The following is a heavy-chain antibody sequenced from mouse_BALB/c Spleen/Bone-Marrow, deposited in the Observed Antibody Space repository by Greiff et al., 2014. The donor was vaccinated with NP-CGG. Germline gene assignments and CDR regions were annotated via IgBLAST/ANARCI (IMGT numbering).Heavy chain of an antibody. CDR3: ARRDYGPFYALDY. V-gene: IGHV1-4*01. CDR2: INPSSGYT. CDR1: GYTFTSFT. D-gene: IGHD1-2*01. Sequence: LVESGAELARPGASVKMPCKASGYTFTSFTIHWVKQRPGQGLEWIGYINPSSGYTNYNQNFKDKATLTADKSASTAYMQLTSLTSEDSAVYYCARRDYGPFYALDYWGQGTSVTVSS. J-gene: IGHJ4*01.